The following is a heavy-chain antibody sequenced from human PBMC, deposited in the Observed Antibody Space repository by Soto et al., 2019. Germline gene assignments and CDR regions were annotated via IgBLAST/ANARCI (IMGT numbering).Heavy chain of an antibody. Sequence: EVQLLESGGGLVQPGGSLRLSCAASGFTFSSYAMSWVRQAPGKGLEWVSAISGSGGSTYYADSVKGRFTISRDNSKNTLYLQMNSLSAEDTTVYYCAKSGLQLGFFWADYWGQGTLVTVSS. CDR2: ISGSGGST. CDR1: GFTFSSYA. J-gene: IGHJ4*02. V-gene: IGHV3-23*01. CDR3: AKSGLQLGFFWADY. D-gene: IGHD6-6*01.